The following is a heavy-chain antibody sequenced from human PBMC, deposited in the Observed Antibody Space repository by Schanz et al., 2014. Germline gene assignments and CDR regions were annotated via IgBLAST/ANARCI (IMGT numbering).Heavy chain of an antibody. V-gene: IGHV7-4-1*02. Sequence: QVQLVQSGAEVRKPGASVKVSCRPSGYTFTTYGISWMRQAPGQGLEWMGWINPTTGNPGYAQGFTGRFVFSFDTSVSTAYLQISGLKAEDTAVYYCARARYGLDVGGQGTMVTVSS. CDR2: INPTTGNP. J-gene: IGHJ6*02. CDR3: ARARYGLDV. CDR1: GYTFTTYG.